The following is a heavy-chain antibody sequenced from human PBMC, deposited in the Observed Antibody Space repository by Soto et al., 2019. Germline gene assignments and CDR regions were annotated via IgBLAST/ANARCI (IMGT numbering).Heavy chain of an antibody. J-gene: IGHJ4*03. CDR3: ARRGIAVAGDIDY. Sequence: SETLSLTCTVSGGSISSSSYYWGWIRQPPGKGLEWIGSIYYSGSTYYNPSLKSRVTISVDTSKNQFSLKLSSVTAADTAVYYCARRGIAVAGDIDYWGQGTTVTVSS. V-gene: IGHV4-39*01. D-gene: IGHD6-19*01. CDR1: GGSISSSSYY. CDR2: IYYSGST.